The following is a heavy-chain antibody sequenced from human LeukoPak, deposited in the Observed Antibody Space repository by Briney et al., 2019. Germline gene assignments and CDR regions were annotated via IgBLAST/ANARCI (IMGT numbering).Heavy chain of an antibody. Sequence: GGSLRLSCVASGFTFSNYAMSWVRQAPGKGLELVSGIYGSDDKTVYGDAVKGRFTISRDNSKNTLYLQMNSLRAEDTAVYYCARVLSSSSWYTLYYYYGMDVWGQGTTVTVSS. V-gene: IGHV3-23*01. CDR2: IYGSDDKT. CDR1: GFTFSNYA. J-gene: IGHJ6*02. D-gene: IGHD6-13*01. CDR3: ARVLSSSSWYTLYYYYGMDV.